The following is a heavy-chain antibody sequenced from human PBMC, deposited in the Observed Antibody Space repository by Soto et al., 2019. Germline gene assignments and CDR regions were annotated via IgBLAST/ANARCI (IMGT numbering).Heavy chain of an antibody. CDR2: ITPFNGNT. Sequence: SVKVSCRGSGNTFTYVYLHWVRQAPGQALEWMGWITPFNGNTKYAQKFQDRVTFTGDTSLNTAYMELSSLRSDDTAMFYCASGRYDATGYFDYSGQGNLLTFSS. CDR1: GNTFTYVY. V-gene: IGHV1-45*02. D-gene: IGHD3-9*01. CDR3: ASGRYDATGYFDY. J-gene: IGHJ4*02.